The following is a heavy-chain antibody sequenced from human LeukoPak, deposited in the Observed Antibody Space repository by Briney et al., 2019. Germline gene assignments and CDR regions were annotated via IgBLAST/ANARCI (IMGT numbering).Heavy chain of an antibody. Sequence: GGSLRLSCAASGFTFSSYWMHWVRQAPGKGLVWVSRINSDGSSTSYADSVKGRFTISRDNAKNTLYLQMNSLRAEDTAVYYCAREVPLLWFGELLYWFDPWGQGTLVTVSS. CDR1: GFTFSSYW. CDR2: INSDGSST. CDR3: AREVPLLWFGELLYWFDP. D-gene: IGHD3-10*01. J-gene: IGHJ5*02. V-gene: IGHV3-74*01.